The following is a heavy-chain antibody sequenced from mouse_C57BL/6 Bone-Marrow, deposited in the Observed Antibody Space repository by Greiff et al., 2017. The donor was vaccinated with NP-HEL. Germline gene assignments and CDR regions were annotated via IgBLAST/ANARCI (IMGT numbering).Heavy chain of an antibody. V-gene: IGHV3-1*01. D-gene: IGHD1-1*01. CDR3: ARAPYYYGNWYFDV. CDR2: ISYSGST. CDR1: GYSITSGYD. Sequence: EVQGVESGPGMVKPSQSLSLTCTVTGYSITSGYDWHWIRHFPGNKLEWMGYISYSGSTNYNPSLKSRISITHDTSKNHFFLKLNSVTTEDTATYYCARAPYYYGNWYFDVWGTGTTVTVSS. J-gene: IGHJ1*03.